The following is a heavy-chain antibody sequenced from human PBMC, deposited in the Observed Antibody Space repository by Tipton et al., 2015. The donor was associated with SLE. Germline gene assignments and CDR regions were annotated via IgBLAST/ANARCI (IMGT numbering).Heavy chain of an antibody. CDR1: GDSITTGNW. CDR3: ARFEIFGDSNWFDP. Sequence: GLVKPSGTLSLTCAVSGDSITTGNWWSWVRQPPGKGLEWIGEIHHSGSTHYNPSLKSRVIMSVDKSKNHFSLTLTSVTAADTAVYYCARFEIFGDSNWFDPWGQGTLVTVSS. CDR2: IHHSGST. V-gene: IGHV4-4*02. J-gene: IGHJ5*02. D-gene: IGHD3-3*01.